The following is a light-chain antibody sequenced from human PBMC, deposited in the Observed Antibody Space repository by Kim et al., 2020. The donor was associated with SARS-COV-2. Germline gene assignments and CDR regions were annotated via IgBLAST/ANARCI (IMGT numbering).Light chain of an antibody. CDR2: RDS. J-gene: IGLJ3*02. V-gene: IGLV3-9*01. CDR1: NIGSKN. Sequence: SYELTQPLSVSVALGQTARITCGGNNIGSKNVHWYQQKPGQAPVLVIYRDSNRPSGIPEPFSGSNSGNTATLTISRAQAGDEADYYCQVWDSSTVFGGGTQLTVL. CDR3: QVWDSSTV.